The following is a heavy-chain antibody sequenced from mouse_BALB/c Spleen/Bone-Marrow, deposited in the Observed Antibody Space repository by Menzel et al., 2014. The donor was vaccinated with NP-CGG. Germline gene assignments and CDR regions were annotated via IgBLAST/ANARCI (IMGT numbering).Heavy chain of an antibody. CDR3: ARQYGNYFDY. J-gene: IGHJ2*01. V-gene: IGHV1-80*01. Sequence: QVQLKESGVELVRPGSSVKISCKASGYAFSSYWMNRVKQRPGQGLEWIGQIYPGDGDTNYDGKFKGKATLTAGKSSSTAYMQLSSLTSEDSAVYFCARQYGNYFDYRGQGATLTVSS. CDR1: GYAFSSYW. D-gene: IGHD2-10*02. CDR2: IYPGDGDT.